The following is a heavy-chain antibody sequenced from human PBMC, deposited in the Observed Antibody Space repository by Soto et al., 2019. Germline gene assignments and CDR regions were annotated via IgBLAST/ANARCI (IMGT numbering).Heavy chain of an antibody. CDR3: ARTAILTGTTPG. Sequence: GGSLRLSCAASGFTFSSYAMSWVRQAPGKGLEWVSAISGSGGSTYYADSVKGRFTISRDNAKNSLYLQMNSLRAEDTAVYYCARTAILTGTTPGWGQGTLVTVSS. CDR1: GFTFSSYA. CDR2: ISGSGGST. V-gene: IGHV3-23*01. J-gene: IGHJ4*02. D-gene: IGHD1-7*01.